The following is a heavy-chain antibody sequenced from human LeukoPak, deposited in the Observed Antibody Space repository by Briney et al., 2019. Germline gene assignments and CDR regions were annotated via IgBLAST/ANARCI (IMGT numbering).Heavy chain of an antibody. V-gene: IGHV4-30-2*01. CDR2: IYHSGST. D-gene: IGHD3-3*01. J-gene: IGHJ4*02. Sequence: SETLSLTCAVSGGSISSGGYSWSWIRQPPGKGLEWIGYIYHSGSTYYNPSLKSRVTISVDRSKNQFSLKLSSVTAADTAVYYCARGVREPSYDFWSGYHDYWGQGTLVTVSS. CDR1: GGSISSGGYS. CDR3: ARGVREPSYDFWSGYHDY.